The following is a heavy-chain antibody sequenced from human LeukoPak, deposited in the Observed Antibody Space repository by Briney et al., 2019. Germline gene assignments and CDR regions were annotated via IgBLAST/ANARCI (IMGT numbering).Heavy chain of an antibody. CDR2: IFPGDSNP. CDR3: ARPRRQTLDDAFDI. J-gene: IGHJ3*02. CDR1: GYSFTSYW. V-gene: IGHV5-51*01. Sequence: GGSLMISCKCSGYSFTSYWIGWVRQMPGKGLEWMGIIFPGDSNPRYSPSFQGQVTSSADKSTSTAYLQWSSLKASDTAIYYGARPRRQTLDDAFDIWGQGTMVTVSS.